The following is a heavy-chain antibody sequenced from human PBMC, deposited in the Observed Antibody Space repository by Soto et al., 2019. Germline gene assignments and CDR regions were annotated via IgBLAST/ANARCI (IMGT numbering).Heavy chain of an antibody. Sequence: GESLKISCRCSGYTFSNFWIAWVRHLPGKGLEWMGIIYPGDHETRYSPSFHGKVTISADKSINTAYLQWSSLEASDSAFYYCARRPRRRPYFDYWGPGALVTVSS. CDR3: ARRPRRRPYFDY. V-gene: IGHV5-51*01. CDR2: IYPGDHET. CDR1: GYTFSNFW. J-gene: IGHJ4*02.